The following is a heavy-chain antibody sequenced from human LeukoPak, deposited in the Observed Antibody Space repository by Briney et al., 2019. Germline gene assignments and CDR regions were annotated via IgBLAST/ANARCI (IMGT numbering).Heavy chain of an antibody. J-gene: IGHJ4*02. Sequence: GGSLRLSCAASGFTFSTYAMSWVRQAPGKGLEWVSTISDSGANTYYADSVKGRFTISRDNAKNTLYLQMNSLRAEDTAVYYCARGRNFDYWGQGTLVTVSS. V-gene: IGHV3-23*01. CDR3: ARGRNFDY. CDR1: GFTFSTYA. CDR2: ISDSGANT.